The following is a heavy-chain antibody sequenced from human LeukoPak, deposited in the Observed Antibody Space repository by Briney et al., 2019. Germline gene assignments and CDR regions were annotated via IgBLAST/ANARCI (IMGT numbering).Heavy chain of an antibody. D-gene: IGHD3-9*01. Sequence: ASVKVSCKASGYTFTSYGISWVRQAPGQGLEWMGWINPNSGGTNYAQKFQGRVTMTRDTSISTAYMELSRLRSDDTAVYYCARGRRITIFVHDWFDYWGQGTLVTVSS. CDR3: ARGRRITIFVHDWFDY. CDR1: GYTFTSYG. V-gene: IGHV1-2*02. J-gene: IGHJ4*02. CDR2: INPNSGGT.